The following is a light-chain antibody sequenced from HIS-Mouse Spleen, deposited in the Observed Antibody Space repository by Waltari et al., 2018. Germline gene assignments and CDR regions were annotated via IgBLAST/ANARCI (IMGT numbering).Light chain of an antibody. J-gene: IGKJ3*01. CDR2: LGS. CDR3: MQALQTPFT. V-gene: IGKV2-28*01. CDR1: QSLLHSNGYNY. Sequence: DIVMTQSPLSLPVTPGEPASISCRSSQSLLHSNGYNYLDWYLQKPGQSLELLIYLGSNRASGLPDRFSGSGSGTDFTLKISRVEAEDVGVYYCMQALQTPFTFGPGTKVDIK.